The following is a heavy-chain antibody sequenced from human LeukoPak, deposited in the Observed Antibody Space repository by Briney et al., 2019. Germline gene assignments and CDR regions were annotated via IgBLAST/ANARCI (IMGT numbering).Heavy chain of an antibody. J-gene: IGHJ4*02. Sequence: GGSLRLSCAASGFTFSSYAMSWVRQAPGKGLEWVSAISGSGGSTYYADSVKGRFTISRDNSKNTLYLQMNSLRAEDTAVYYCARVPEGVVVPAATLDYWGQGTLVTVSS. CDR3: ARVPEGVVVPAATLDY. V-gene: IGHV3-23*01. CDR2: ISGSGGST. CDR1: GFTFSSYA. D-gene: IGHD2-2*01.